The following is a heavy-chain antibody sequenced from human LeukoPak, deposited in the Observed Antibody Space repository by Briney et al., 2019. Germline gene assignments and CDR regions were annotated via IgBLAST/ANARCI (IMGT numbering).Heavy chain of an antibody. V-gene: IGHV4-38-2*02. CDR2: IYHSGST. CDR1: GYSISSGYY. CDR3: ARVPGAFDI. Sequence: PSETLYLTCTVSGYSISSGYYWGWIRQPPGKGLEWIGSIYHSGSTYYNPSLKSRVTISVDTSKNQFSLKLSSVTAADTAVYYCARVPGAFDIWGQGTMVTVSS. J-gene: IGHJ3*02.